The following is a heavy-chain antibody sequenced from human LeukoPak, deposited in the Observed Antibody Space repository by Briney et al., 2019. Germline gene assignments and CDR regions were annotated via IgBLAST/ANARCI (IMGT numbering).Heavy chain of an antibody. Sequence: GGSLRLSCAASGFTFSNYGMHWVRQAPGKGGEWVAVITNDGRNKYYADSVKGRFTISRDNSKNSVYLQMNSLRGEDTAVYYCAKTPMTNGWYYFDYWGQGSLVTVPS. V-gene: IGHV3-30*18. J-gene: IGHJ4*02. CDR2: ITNDGRNK. CDR1: GFTFSNYG. CDR3: AKTPMTNGWYYFDY. D-gene: IGHD6-19*01.